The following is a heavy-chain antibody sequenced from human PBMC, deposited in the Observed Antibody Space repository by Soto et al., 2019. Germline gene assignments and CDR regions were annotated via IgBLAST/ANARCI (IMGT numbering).Heavy chain of an antibody. J-gene: IGHJ4*02. D-gene: IGHD6-13*01. Sequence: SVKVSCKASGGTFSSYAISWVRQAPGQGLEWMGGIIPIFGTANYGQKFQGRVTITADESTSTAYMELSSLRSEDTAVSYCAKEYGSTWIDHWGQGTLVTVSS. CDR2: IIPIFGTA. CDR3: AKEYGSTWIDH. V-gene: IGHV1-69*13. CDR1: GGTFSSYA.